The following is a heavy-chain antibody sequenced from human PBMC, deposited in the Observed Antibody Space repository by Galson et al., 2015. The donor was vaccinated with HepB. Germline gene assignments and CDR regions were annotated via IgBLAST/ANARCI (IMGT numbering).Heavy chain of an antibody. V-gene: IGHV3-13*05. Sequence: SLRLSCAASGFTFSSPDMHWVRQTTGRGLEWVSGLVPLGAHFSSPSLRGRFTISREHATNSLSLQMNSRRDDDTAVYYCARGHPVVRGVISDMDVWGQGTTVTVSS. CDR3: ARGHPVVRGVISDMDV. CDR2: LVPLGAH. D-gene: IGHD3-10*01. CDR1: GFTFSSPD. J-gene: IGHJ6*02.